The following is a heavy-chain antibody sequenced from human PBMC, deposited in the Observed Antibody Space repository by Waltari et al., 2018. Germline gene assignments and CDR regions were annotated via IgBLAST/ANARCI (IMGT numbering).Heavy chain of an antibody. D-gene: IGHD3-16*01. Sequence: QVQLVESGGGVVQPGGSLRLSCAASEFTFSRKNVNWVRQAPGKGLEWVAFMPYDGSNKYYADSVTGRFTISRDNSKSTQYLEMNSLRADDTAVYYCAKDMGLGRYSFDYWGQGTLVTVSS. CDR3: AKDMGLGRYSFDY. CDR1: EFTFSRKN. V-gene: IGHV3-30*02. J-gene: IGHJ4*02. CDR2: MPYDGSNK.